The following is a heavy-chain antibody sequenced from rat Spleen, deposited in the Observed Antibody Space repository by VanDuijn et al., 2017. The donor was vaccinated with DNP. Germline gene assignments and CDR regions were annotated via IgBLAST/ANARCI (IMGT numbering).Heavy chain of an antibody. D-gene: IGHD3-8*01. J-gene: IGHJ4*01. CDR3: ARHRTIMPYYYAMDA. V-gene: IGHV5-29*01. Sequence: EVQLVESGGGPVQPGRSLKLSCAASGFTFSNYGMAWVRQAPTKGLEWVATIIYDGSSTYYRDSVKGRFTISRDNANAALYLQMDSLRSEDTATYYCARHRTIMPYYYAMDAWGQGASVTVSS. CDR1: GFTFSNYG. CDR2: IIYDGSST.